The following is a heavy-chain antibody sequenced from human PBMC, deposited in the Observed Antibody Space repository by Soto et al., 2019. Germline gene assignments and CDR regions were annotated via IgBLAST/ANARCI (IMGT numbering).Heavy chain of an antibody. D-gene: IGHD3-3*01. Sequence: LSATLSLTCAVSGGSVNGCYWNWIRQPPGKGLEWIGEINHTGGTHYNPSLKSRVTMSVDTSKNQFSLRLSSVTAADTAIYYCATRITVFGLLIPPFDPWGQGTQVTVS. CDR3: ATRITVFGLLIPPFDP. CDR2: INHTGGT. CDR1: GGSVNGCY. V-gene: IGHV4-34*01. J-gene: IGHJ5*02.